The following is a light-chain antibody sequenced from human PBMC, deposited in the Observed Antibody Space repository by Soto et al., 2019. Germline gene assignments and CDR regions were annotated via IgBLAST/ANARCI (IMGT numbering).Light chain of an antibody. CDR1: QGISSW. J-gene: IGKJ5*01. V-gene: IGKV1-12*01. Sequence: DIQMTQSPSSVSASVGDRVTLTCRASQGISSWLAWYQQKPGKAPRLLIYAASSLRSGVPSRFSGSGSGTDFTLTTSSLQLEDFAVYYCQQANSLPTTFGQGTRLEMK. CDR2: AAS. CDR3: QQANSLPTT.